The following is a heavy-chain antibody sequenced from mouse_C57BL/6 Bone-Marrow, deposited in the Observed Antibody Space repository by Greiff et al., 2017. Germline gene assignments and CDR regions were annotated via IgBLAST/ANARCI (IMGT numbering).Heavy chain of an antibody. CDR2: INPNNGGT. J-gene: IGHJ2*01. CDR1: GYTFTDYY. CDR3: ARGGDY. V-gene: IGHV1-26*01. Sequence: VQLKQSGPELVKPGASVKISCKASGYTFTDYYMNWVKQSHGKSLEWLGDINPNNGGTSYNQTFKGKATLTVDKSSSTAYMELRSLTSEDSAVYYCARGGDYWGQGTTLTVSS.